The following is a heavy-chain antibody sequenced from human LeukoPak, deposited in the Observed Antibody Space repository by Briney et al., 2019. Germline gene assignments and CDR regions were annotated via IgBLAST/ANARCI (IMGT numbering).Heavy chain of an antibody. V-gene: IGHV4-39*07. CDR3: ARVPVAGTFYYYYYMDV. J-gene: IGHJ6*03. CDR1: GGSISSSGYY. D-gene: IGHD6-19*01. CDR2: IYYSGST. Sequence: KPSETLSLTCTVSGGSISSSGYYWGWIRQPPGKGLEWIGSIYYSGSTYYNPSPKSRVTISVDTSKNQFSLKLSSVTAADTAVYYCARVPVAGTFYYYYYMDVWGKGTTVTVSS.